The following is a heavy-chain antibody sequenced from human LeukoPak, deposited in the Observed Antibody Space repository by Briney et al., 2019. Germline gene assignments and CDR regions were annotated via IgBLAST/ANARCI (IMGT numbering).Heavy chain of an antibody. CDR1: GFTFSNVW. CDR3: ATPLDYYDRSDSHQGGD. Sequence: PGGSLRLSCSASGFTFSNVWMNWVRQAPGKGLEWVANINQDGTTTNHGDSVKGRFTVSRDNAKNSLYLQMNSLRAEDTAVYYCATPLDYYDRSDSHQGGDWGQGTLVTVSS. D-gene: IGHD3-22*01. CDR2: INQDGTTT. J-gene: IGHJ4*02. V-gene: IGHV3-7*03.